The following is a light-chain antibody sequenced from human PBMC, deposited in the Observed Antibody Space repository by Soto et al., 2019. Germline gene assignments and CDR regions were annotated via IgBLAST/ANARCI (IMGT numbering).Light chain of an antibody. V-gene: IGKV4-1*01. CDR1: QSVLDSFNNKKS. CDR2: WAS. J-gene: IGKJ4*01. Sequence: DIVMTQSPDSLAVSLGERATLYCKSSQSVLDSFNNKKSLAWYQQKPGQPPKLLLYWASTRESGVPDRFSGSGSGTDFTLTISSLQAEDVAVYFCQQSYSTPLTFGGGTKVDIK. CDR3: QQSYSTPLT.